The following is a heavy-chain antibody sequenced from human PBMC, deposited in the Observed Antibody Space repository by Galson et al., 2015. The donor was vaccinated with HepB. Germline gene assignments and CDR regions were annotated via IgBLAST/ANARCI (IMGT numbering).Heavy chain of an antibody. CDR2: ISFDGTNQ. D-gene: IGHD1-1*01. Sequence: SPRLSCAASGFDFNTYSLHWVRQAPGKGLGWVTTISFDGTNQYYADSVKGQFTISRDNSKNTLFLQMYSLRLEDTAVYYCAACRTTGWNPYHFDYWGQGTLVTVSS. CDR3: AACRTTGWNPYHFDY. V-gene: IGHV3-30-3*01. J-gene: IGHJ4*02. CDR1: GFDFNTYS.